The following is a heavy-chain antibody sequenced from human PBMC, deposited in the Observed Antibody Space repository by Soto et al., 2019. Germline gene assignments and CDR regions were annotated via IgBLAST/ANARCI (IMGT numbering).Heavy chain of an antibody. V-gene: IGHV1-69*06. CDR1: GGTFSSYA. D-gene: IGHD4-17*01. J-gene: IGHJ6*02. CDR2: IIPIFGTA. CDR3: ARGSTYGDYVCYYYYGIDV. Sequence: ASGKVSCKASGGTFSSYAISWVRQAPGQGLEWMGGIIPIFGTANYAQKFQGRGTINADKSTCTAYMELSSLRSEDTAVYYCARGSTYGDYVCYYYYGIDVRGQGTTVPAS.